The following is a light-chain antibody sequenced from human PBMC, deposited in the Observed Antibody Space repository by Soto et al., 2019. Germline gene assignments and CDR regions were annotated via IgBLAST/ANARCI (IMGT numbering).Light chain of an antibody. CDR2: GAS. CDR3: QQYAEWPPSYT. CDR1: QSVSSN. Sequence: EIVMTQSPATLSVSPGERATLSCRASQSVSSNLAWYQQKPGQAPRLLIYGASTRATGIPARISGSGSGTEFTLTISSLQSEDFAIYYCQQYAEWPPSYTCGQGTKLEI. V-gene: IGKV3-15*01. J-gene: IGKJ2*01.